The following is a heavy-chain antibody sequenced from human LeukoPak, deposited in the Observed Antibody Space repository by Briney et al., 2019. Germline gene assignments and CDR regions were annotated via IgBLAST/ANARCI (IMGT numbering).Heavy chain of an antibody. CDR3: VRGPNYVRGSYRYFDY. Sequence: PSETLSLTCTVSGGSISSSYYYWGWIRQPPGKGLEWIGSIYYSGSTYYNPSLPSLKSRLTISVDTSKNQFSLRLTSVTAADTAVYFCVRGPNYVRGSYRYFDYWGQGSLVTVSS. D-gene: IGHD3-16*02. CDR2: IYYSGST. J-gene: IGHJ4*02. V-gene: IGHV4-39*07. CDR1: GGSISSSYYY.